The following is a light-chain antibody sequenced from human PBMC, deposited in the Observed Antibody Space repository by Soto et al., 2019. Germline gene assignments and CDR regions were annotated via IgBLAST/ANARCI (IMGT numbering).Light chain of an antibody. CDR3: CSYAGSSTYV. V-gene: IGLV1-44*01. Sequence: QLVLTQPPSASGTPGQRVTISCSGSSSNIGSNTVNWYQQLPGTAPKLLIYSNNQRPSGVPDRFSGSKSGTSASLAISGLQAEDEADYYCCSYAGSSTYVFGTGTKLTVL. J-gene: IGLJ1*01. CDR2: SNN. CDR1: SSNIGSNT.